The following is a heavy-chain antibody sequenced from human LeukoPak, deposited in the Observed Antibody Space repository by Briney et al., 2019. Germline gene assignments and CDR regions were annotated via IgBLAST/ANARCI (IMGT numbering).Heavy chain of an antibody. CDR2: MNPNSGNT. V-gene: IGHV1-8*01. Sequence: ASVKVSCKASGYTFTSYDINWVRQATGQGLEWMGWMNPNSGNTGYAQKFQGRVTMTRNTSISTAYMELSSLRSEDTAVYYCARGLTYYDILTGYYFDALDIWGQGTMVTVSS. D-gene: IGHD3-9*01. CDR3: ARGLTYYDILTGYYFDALDI. J-gene: IGHJ3*02. CDR1: GYTFTSYD.